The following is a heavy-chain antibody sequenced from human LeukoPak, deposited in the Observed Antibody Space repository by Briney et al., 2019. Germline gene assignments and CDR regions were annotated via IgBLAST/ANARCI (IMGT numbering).Heavy chain of an antibody. CDR2: IKKDGREK. V-gene: IGHV3-7*01. CDR3: ARDPYDSGSYLSSVNWFDP. Sequence: HPGGSLRLSCAASGFTLSSYWMSWVGQAQGKGREGVGNIKKDGREKYYVDSVKGRFTMSRDNAKNSLYLQMNSLRAEDTAVYYCARDPYDSGSYLSSVNWFDPWGQGTLVTVSS. D-gene: IGHD1-26*01. J-gene: IGHJ5*02. CDR1: GFTLSSYW.